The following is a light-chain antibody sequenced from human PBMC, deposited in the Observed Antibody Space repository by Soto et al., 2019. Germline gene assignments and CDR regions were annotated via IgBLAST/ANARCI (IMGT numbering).Light chain of an antibody. J-gene: IGLJ1*01. CDR1: SSGIRDYNY. V-gene: IGLV2-14*01. Sequence: QAVLAQPAYVSGSPGQSLTISCTGTSSGIRDYNYVPWYQQLPGNAPKLIMYEVSNRPSAISNRFSGSKSGNTASLTISGLQAEDEADYYCSSTSPAFFGTGTKVTVL. CDR2: EVS. CDR3: SSTSPAF.